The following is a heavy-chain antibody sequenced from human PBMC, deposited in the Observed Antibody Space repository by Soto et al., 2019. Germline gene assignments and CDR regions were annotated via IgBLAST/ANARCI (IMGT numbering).Heavy chain of an antibody. CDR1: GFTFSSYA. Sequence: QVQLVESGGGVVQPGRSLRLSCAASGFTFSSYAMHWVRQAPGKGLEWVAVISYDGSNKYYADSVKGRFTISRDNSKNTRYLQMNSLRAEDTAVYYCAREGITIFGVVIGFDYWGQGALVTVSS. V-gene: IGHV3-30-3*01. D-gene: IGHD3-3*01. CDR2: ISYDGSNK. J-gene: IGHJ4*02. CDR3: AREGITIFGVVIGFDY.